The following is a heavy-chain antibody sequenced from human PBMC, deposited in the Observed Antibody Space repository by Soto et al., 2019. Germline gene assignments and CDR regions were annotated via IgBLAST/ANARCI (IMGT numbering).Heavy chain of an antibody. D-gene: IGHD1-26*01. Sequence: EVHLVESGGGLVQTGGSLRLSCAIFESTVSRDWMNWVRQAPGKGLEWVAHINQDGSEKYYVDSVKGRFTISRDNAKKSVYLQMNGLGPADTAMYYCSGGVGDAFWGQGTLVTVSS. J-gene: IGHJ4*02. CDR1: ESTVSRDW. CDR3: SGGVGDAF. V-gene: IGHV3-7*04. CDR2: INQDGSEK.